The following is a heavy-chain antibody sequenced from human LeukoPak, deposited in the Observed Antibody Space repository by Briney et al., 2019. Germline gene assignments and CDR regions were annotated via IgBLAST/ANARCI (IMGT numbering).Heavy chain of an antibody. CDR2: ISTSGGST. D-gene: IGHD3-16*01. Sequence: GGSLRLSCGASGFIFNQYCMGWVRQAPGMGPEWVAYISTSGGSTYYSASAKGRFTISRDNARNSLFLQLRRLTAEDTAVYYCARDPRGDFVWGHRFDYWGQGVLVSVSS. CDR1: GFIFNQYC. V-gene: IGHV3-11*01. CDR3: ARDPRGDFVWGHRFDY. J-gene: IGHJ4*02.